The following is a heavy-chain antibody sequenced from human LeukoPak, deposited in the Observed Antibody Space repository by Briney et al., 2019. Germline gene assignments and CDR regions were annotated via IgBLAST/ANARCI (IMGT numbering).Heavy chain of an antibody. CDR1: GFTFRNQW. CDR2: INSDGSGT. D-gene: IGHD3-22*01. CDR3: ARLFNYYDNSGYYQYYFDY. V-gene: IGHV3-74*01. J-gene: IGHJ4*02. Sequence: GGSLRLSCAASGFTFRNQWVHWVRQAPGKGLVWVSRINSDGSGTDYADSVKGRFTISRDNARNTLYLQMSSLRAEDTAVYYCARLFNYYDNSGYYQYYFDYWGQGTLVTVSS.